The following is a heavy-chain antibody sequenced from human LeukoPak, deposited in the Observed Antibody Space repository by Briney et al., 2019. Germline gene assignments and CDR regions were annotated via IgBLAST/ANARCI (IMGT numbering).Heavy chain of an antibody. CDR1: GYTFTSYD. D-gene: IGHD3-3*01. CDR3: ATVFFALVGLSGPLSSAFDI. Sequence: ASVKVSCKASGYTFTSYDINWVRQASGQGLEWMGWMNRNTGNTGYAQKFQGRVTMTEDTSTDTAYMELSSLRSEDTAVYYCATVFFALVGLSGPLSSAFDIWGQGTMVTVSS. J-gene: IGHJ3*02. CDR2: MNRNTGNT. V-gene: IGHV1-8*02.